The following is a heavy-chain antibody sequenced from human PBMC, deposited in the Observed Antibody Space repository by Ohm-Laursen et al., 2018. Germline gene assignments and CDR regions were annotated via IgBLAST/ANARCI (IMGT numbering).Heavy chain of an antibody. Sequence: SLRLSCAASGFTFSPYSMNWVRQAPGQGLEWVSSISSSGSFIYFADSVEGRFTISRDNAKNSLYLQMNSLRAEDTAVYYCASAGRDGYNSGAFDIWGQGTMVTVSS. CDR1: GFTFSPYS. J-gene: IGHJ3*02. CDR3: ASAGRDGYNSGAFDI. D-gene: IGHD5-24*01. CDR2: ISSSGSFI. V-gene: IGHV3-21*01.